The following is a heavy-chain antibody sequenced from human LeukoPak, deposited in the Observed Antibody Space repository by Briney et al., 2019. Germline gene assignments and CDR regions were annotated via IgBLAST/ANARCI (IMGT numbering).Heavy chain of an antibody. V-gene: IGHV2-70*01. Sequence: SGPALVKPTQTLTLTCTFSGFSLSTSGMCVSWIRQPPGKALEWLALIGWDDDKYYSTSLKTRLTISKDTSKNQVVLTMTNMDPVDTATYYCARIPLYYDSSGYYYGFDYWGQGTLVTVSS. D-gene: IGHD3-22*01. J-gene: IGHJ4*02. CDR3: ARIPLYYDSSGYYYGFDY. CDR2: IGWDDDK. CDR1: GFSLSTSGMC.